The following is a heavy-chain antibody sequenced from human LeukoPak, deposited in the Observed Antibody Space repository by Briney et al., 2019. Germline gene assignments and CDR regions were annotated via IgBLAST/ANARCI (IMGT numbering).Heavy chain of an antibody. CDR2: ISYDGSNK. V-gene: IGHV3-30*18. CDR3: AKGGYSYGFGLIDY. J-gene: IGHJ4*02. CDR1: GFTFSSYG. Sequence: GGSLRLSCAASGFTFSSYGMHWVRQAPGKGLEWVAVISYDGSNKYYADSVKGRFTISRDNSKNTLYLQMNSLRAEDTAVYYCAKGGYSYGFGLIDYWGRGSLVTVSS. D-gene: IGHD5-18*01.